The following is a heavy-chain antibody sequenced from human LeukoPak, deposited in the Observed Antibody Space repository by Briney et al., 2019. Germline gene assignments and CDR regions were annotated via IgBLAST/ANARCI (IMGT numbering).Heavy chain of an antibody. V-gene: IGHV3-7*01. Sequence: HPGGSLRLSCTASGFTFGDYAMSWVRQAPGKGLEWVANIKQDGSEKYYVDSVKGRFTISRDNAKNSLYLQMNSLRAEDTAVYYCAREYQLLPWTFDYWGQGTLVTVSS. CDR1: GFTFGDYA. CDR3: AREYQLLPWTFDY. CDR2: IKQDGSEK. J-gene: IGHJ4*02. D-gene: IGHD2-2*01.